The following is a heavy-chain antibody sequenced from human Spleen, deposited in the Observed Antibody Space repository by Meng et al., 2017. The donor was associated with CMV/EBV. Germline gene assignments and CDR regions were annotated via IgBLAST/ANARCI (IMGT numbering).Heavy chain of an antibody. J-gene: IGHJ4*02. D-gene: IGHD6-19*01. CDR3: ARRDSVGGPYFFDY. CDR2: ISAYNGNT. Sequence: KTSGYTFSRHGVSWVRQAPGRGLGWVGWISAYNGNTKYAQKFQGRVTITRDTSTATGYMELRSLTSDDSAVYYCARRDSVGGPYFFDYWGQGTLVTVSS. V-gene: IGHV1-18*01. CDR1: GYTFSRHG.